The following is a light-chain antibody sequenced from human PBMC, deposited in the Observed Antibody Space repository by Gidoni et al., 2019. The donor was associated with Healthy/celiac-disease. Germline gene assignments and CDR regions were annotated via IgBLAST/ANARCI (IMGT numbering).Light chain of an antibody. V-gene: IGKV3-15*01. CDR1: QSVSSN. Sequence: EIVMTQSPATLSVSPGERATLSCRASQSVSSNLAWYQQKPGQAPTLLIPGASTTAPAIPPRFSGSGSGTEFTLTISSLQSEDFAVYYCQQYNNWPPGDTFGQGTKLEIK. J-gene: IGKJ2*01. CDR2: GAS. CDR3: QQYNNWPPGDT.